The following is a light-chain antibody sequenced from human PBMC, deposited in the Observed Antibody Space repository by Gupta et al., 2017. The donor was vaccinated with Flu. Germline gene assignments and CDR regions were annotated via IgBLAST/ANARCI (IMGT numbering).Light chain of an antibody. CDR3: LHDKTYSRT. Sequence: DIQMTQSPSTLSASVGDRVTITCRASQNIDSWLAWYQQKPGKAPNLLIYKSSNLESGVPSRFSGSGSGTEFTLTISSLQPDDFATYYCLHDKTYSRTFGQGTKVEIK. CDR2: KSS. V-gene: IGKV1-5*03. CDR1: QNIDSW. J-gene: IGKJ1*01.